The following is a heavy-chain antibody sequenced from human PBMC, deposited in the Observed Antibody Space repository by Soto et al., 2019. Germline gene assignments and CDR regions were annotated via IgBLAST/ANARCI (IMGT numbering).Heavy chain of an antibody. Sequence: SETLSLTCTVSGGSISSGGYYWSWIRQHPGKGLEWIGYIYYSGSTYYNPSLKSRVTISVDTSKNQFSLKLSSVTAADTAVYYCARSWRRDIVVVPAARGAAFDISGQAPMVTVSS. J-gene: IGHJ3*02. V-gene: IGHV4-31*03. CDR1: GGSISSGGYY. CDR2: IYYSGST. D-gene: IGHD2-2*01. CDR3: ARSWRRDIVVVPAARGAAFDI.